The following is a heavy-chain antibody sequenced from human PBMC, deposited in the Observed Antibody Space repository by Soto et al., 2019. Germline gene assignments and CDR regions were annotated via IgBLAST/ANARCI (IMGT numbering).Heavy chain of an antibody. J-gene: IGHJ6*02. Sequence: QVQLQESGPRLVKPSETLSLTCTVSGGSIINYYWSWIRQTPGKGLEWIGYVYYSGSTSYNPSLRSRVTISVDTSKNLFSLKLSSVTAADTAVYYCARHVPYCSSTSQCAYGMDVWGQGTTVTVSS. CDR1: GGSIINYY. CDR3: ARHVPYCSSTSQCAYGMDV. CDR2: VYYSGST. D-gene: IGHD2-2*01. V-gene: IGHV4-59*08.